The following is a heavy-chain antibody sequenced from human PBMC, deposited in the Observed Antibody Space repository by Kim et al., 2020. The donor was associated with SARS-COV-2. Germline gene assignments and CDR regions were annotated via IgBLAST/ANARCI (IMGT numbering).Heavy chain of an antibody. J-gene: IGHJ4*01. CDR2: IYHSGST. D-gene: IGHD1-26*01. CDR1: GYSISSGYY. Sequence: SETLSLTCTVSGYSISSGYYWGWIRQPPGKGLEWIGSIYHSGSTYYNPSLKSRVTISVDTSKNQFSLKLSSVTAADTAVYYCARVRVGATDPGVVDYWG. V-gene: IGHV4-38-2*02. CDR3: ARVRVGATDPGVVDY.